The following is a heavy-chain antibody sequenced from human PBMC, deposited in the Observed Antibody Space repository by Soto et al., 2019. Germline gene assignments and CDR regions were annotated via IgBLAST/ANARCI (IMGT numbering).Heavy chain of an antibody. Sequence: QVQLVQSGAEVKKPGASVKVSCKASGYTFTSYAMHWVRQAPGQRLEWMGWINAGNGNTKYSQKFQGRVAITRDTSASTAYMEVSSLRSEDTAVYYCARGGLVYDIVSWGQGTLVTVSS. V-gene: IGHV1-3*01. D-gene: IGHD3-9*01. CDR2: INAGNGNT. J-gene: IGHJ4*02. CDR1: GYTFTSYA. CDR3: ARGGLVYDIVS.